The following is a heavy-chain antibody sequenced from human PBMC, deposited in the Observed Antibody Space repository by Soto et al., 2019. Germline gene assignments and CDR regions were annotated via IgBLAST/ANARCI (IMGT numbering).Heavy chain of an antibody. V-gene: IGHV3-23*01. CDR1: GFTFSSYA. D-gene: IGHD4-17*01. CDR3: AKYQGYGDFYFDY. J-gene: IGHJ4*02. CDR2: ITGSGGST. Sequence: EVRLLESGGGLVQPGGSLRLSCAASGFTFSSYAMSWVRQAPGKGLEWVSAITGSGGSTYYADSLKGRFTISRDNSKNTLFLQMNSLRAEDTAVYYCAKYQGYGDFYFDYWGQGTMVTVSS.